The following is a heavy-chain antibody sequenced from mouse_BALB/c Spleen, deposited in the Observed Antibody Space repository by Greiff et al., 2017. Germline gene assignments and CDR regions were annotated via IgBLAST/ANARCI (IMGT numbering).Heavy chain of an antibody. J-gene: IGHJ2*01. Sequence: EVQLQESGPGLVKPSQSLSLTCTVTGYSITSDYAWNWIRQFPGNTLEWMGYISYSGSTSYNPSLKSRISITRDTSKNQFFLQLNSVTTEDTATYYCARKSYYDYDPGLFDYWGQGTTLTVSS. CDR1: GYSITSDYA. D-gene: IGHD2-4*01. V-gene: IGHV3-2*02. CDR2: ISYSGST. CDR3: ARKSYYDYDPGLFDY.